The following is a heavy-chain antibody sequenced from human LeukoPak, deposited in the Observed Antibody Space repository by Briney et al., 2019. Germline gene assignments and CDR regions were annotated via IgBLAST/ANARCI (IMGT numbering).Heavy chain of an antibody. V-gene: IGHV3-11*03. CDR2: ISNSGSST. Sequence: GGSLRLSCAASGFTFSDYYMSWIRQAPGKGLEWVAYISNSGSSTNYADSVKGRFTISRDNAKNSLYLQMNSLIAEDTAVYYCARSWGNYFDYWGQGTLVTVSS. CDR3: ARSWGNYFDY. CDR1: GFTFSDYY. J-gene: IGHJ4*02. D-gene: IGHD3-16*01.